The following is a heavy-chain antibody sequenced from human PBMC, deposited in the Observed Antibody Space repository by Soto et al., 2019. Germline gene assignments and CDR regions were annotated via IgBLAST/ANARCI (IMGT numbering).Heavy chain of an antibody. D-gene: IGHD7-27*01. Sequence: GASVKVSCKASGFTFTSSAVQWVRQARGQRLEWIGWIVVGSGNTNYAQKFQERVTITRDMSTSTAYMELSSLRSEDTAVYYCAAGDSSLKGLAGYWGQGTLVTVSS. CDR2: IVVGSGNT. V-gene: IGHV1-58*01. CDR1: GFTFTSSA. J-gene: IGHJ4*02. CDR3: AAGDSSLKGLAGY.